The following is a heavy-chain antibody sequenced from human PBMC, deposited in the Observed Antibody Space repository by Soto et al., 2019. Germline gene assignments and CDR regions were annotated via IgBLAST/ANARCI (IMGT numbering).Heavy chain of an antibody. Sequence: ASVKVSCKASGYTFTGYYIHWVRQAPGQRLEWMGYINPNSGGPNYAQKFQGRVTMTRDTSISTAYMELRRLRSDDTAVYFCARDYWSGDRYYYGMDVWGQGTTVTVSS. CDR1: GYTFTGYY. CDR2: INPNSGGP. CDR3: ARDYWSGDRYYYGMDV. J-gene: IGHJ6*02. D-gene: IGHD3-3*01. V-gene: IGHV1-2*02.